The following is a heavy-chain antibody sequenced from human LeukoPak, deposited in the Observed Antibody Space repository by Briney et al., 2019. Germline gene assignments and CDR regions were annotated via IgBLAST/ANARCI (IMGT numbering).Heavy chain of an antibody. V-gene: IGHV5-51*01. Sequence: GESLKISCKASGYTFTYFWIGWVRQMPGKGLEWVVIVYPSDSDIRYSPSFEGQVRISADKSISTAYLQWTSLRASDTATYYCARLIGGGRNWLDPWGQGTLVTVSS. CDR2: VYPSDSDI. D-gene: IGHD1-26*01. CDR1: GYTFTYFW. J-gene: IGHJ5*02. CDR3: ARLIGGGRNWLDP.